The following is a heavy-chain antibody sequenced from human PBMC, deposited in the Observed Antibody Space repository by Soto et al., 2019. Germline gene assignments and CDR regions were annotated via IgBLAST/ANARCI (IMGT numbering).Heavy chain of an antibody. CDR3: ARVGISSVYYDYVWGSYRYYYFDY. J-gene: IGHJ4*02. D-gene: IGHD3-16*02. Sequence: GGSLRLSCAASGFTFSSSGMHWVRQAPGKGLVWVAVIWYDGSNKYYADSVKGRFTISRDNSKNTLYLQMNSLRAEDTAVYYCARVGISSVYYDYVWGSYRYYYFDYWGQGTLVTVSS. CDR2: IWYDGSNK. CDR1: GFTFSSSG. V-gene: IGHV3-33*01.